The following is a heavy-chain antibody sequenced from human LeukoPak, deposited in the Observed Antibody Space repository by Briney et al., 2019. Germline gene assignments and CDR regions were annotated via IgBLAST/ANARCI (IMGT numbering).Heavy chain of an antibody. J-gene: IGHJ4*02. D-gene: IGHD3-10*01. CDR2: IYYDGSNK. Sequence: GGSLRLSCAASGFKFSNFGMHWIRQAPGKGLEWVSVIYYDGSNKYCADSAKGRFTISKDNSKNMLYLQMNGLRAEDTAVYYCARVWTSGSYGDYWGQGTLVTVSS. V-gene: IGHV3-33*01. CDR1: GFKFSNFG. CDR3: ARVWTSGSYGDY.